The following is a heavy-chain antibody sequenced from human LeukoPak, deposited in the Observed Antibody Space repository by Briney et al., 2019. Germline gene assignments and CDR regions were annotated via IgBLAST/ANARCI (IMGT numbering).Heavy chain of an antibody. J-gene: IGHJ4*02. CDR3: ARASSGYYYALTY. D-gene: IGHD3-22*01. V-gene: IGHV4-4*07. Sequence: PSETLSLTCTVSGDSISNYYWSWIRQPAGKGLEWIGRICNNGNTNYNPSLKSRVTMSVDTSKKQFSVKLSSVTTADTAVYYCARASSGYYYALTYWGEGTLVTVSS. CDR2: ICNNGNT. CDR1: GDSISNYY.